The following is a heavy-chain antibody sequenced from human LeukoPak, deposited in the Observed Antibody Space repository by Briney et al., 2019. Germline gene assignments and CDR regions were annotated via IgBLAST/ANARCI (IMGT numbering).Heavy chain of an antibody. D-gene: IGHD3-22*01. Sequence: SETLSLTCTVSGGSISSYYWSWIRQPPGKGLEWIGYIYYSGTTNYNPSLKSRVTISVDTSKNQFSLKLSSVTAADTAVYYCARGGSYDSSALAQDLDYWGQGTLVTVSS. CDR1: GGSISSYY. V-gene: IGHV4-59*12. CDR2: IYYSGTT. CDR3: ARGGSYDSSALAQDLDY. J-gene: IGHJ4*02.